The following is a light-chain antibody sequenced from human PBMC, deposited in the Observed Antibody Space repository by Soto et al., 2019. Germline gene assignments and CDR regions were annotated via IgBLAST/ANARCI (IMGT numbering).Light chain of an antibody. J-gene: IGKJ1*01. CDR2: ASS. V-gene: IGKV1-39*01. Sequence: DIQMTQSPSSLSASVGDRVTITCRASQSIRYFLNWYQQKPGKAPKLLIYASSTLQSGVPSRFRGSGSGADFTLTITSLQPEDFATYYCQQSYNTPWTFGQGTKVEGK. CDR1: QSIRYF. CDR3: QQSYNTPWT.